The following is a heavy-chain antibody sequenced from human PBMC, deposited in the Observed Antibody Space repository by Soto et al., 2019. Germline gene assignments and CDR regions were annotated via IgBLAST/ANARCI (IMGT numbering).Heavy chain of an antibody. J-gene: IGHJ5*02. CDR2: IYYSGST. CDR3: ARVSDFWSGYSNWFDP. CDR1: GGSISSYY. Sequence: PSETLSLTCTVSGGSISSYYWSWIRQPPGKGLEWIGYIYYSGSTNYNPSLKSRVTISVDTSKNRFSLKLSSVTAADTAVYYCARVSDFWSGYSNWFDPWGQGTLVTVSS. V-gene: IGHV4-59*01. D-gene: IGHD3-3*01.